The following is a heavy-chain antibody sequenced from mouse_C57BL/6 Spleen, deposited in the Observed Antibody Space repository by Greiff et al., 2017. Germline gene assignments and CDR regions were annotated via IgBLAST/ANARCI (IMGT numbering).Heavy chain of an antibody. CDR1: GFTFSDYY. V-gene: IGHV5-16*01. Sequence: DVMLVESEGGLVQPGSSMKLSCTASGFTFSDYYMAWVRQVPEKGLEWVANINYDGSSTYYLDSLKSRFIISRDNAKNILYLPMSSLKSEDTATYYCARGRRDGNYGFAYWGQGTLVTVSA. D-gene: IGHD2-1*01. CDR3: ARGRRDGNYGFAY. CDR2: INYDGSST. J-gene: IGHJ3*01.